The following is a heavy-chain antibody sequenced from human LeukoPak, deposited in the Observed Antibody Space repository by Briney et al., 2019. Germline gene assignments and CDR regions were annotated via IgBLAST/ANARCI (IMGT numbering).Heavy chain of an antibody. CDR2: ISYDGSNK. V-gene: IGHV3-30*18. J-gene: IGHJ4*02. Sequence: PGGSLRLSCAASGFTFSSYGMHWVRQAPGKGLEWVAVISYDGSNKYYADSVKGRFTISRDNSKNTLYLQMNSLRAEDTAVYYCAKGDITYYYDSSGYPNPGYFDYWGQGALVTVSS. CDR1: GFTFSSYG. D-gene: IGHD3-22*01. CDR3: AKGDITYYYDSSGYPNPGYFDY.